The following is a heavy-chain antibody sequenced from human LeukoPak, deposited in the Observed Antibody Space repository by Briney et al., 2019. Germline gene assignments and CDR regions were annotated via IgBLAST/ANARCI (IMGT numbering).Heavy chain of an antibody. V-gene: IGHV3-53*01. CDR3: ARQLLTMVGTNYFDY. D-gene: IGHD4/OR15-4a*01. Sequence: GGSLRLSCAASGFTVSSNYMSWVRQAPGKGLEWVSVIYSGGSTYYADSVKGRFTISRDNSKNTLYLQMNSLRAEDTAVYYCARQLLTMVGTNYFDYWGQGTLVTVSS. CDR1: GFTVSSNY. J-gene: IGHJ4*02. CDR2: IYSGGST.